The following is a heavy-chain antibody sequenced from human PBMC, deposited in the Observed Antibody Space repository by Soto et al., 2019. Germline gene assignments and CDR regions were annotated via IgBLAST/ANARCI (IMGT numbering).Heavy chain of an antibody. CDR3: ARDPYSGDDLDFDS. J-gene: IGHJ4*02. D-gene: IGHD5-12*01. Sequence: GASVKVSCKASGYTFTSYGISWVRQAPGQGLEWMGWINAGNGNTNYSQKFQGRVTITTDTSASTAYMELSSLRVEDTAVYYCARDPYSGDDLDFDSWGQGTLVTVSS. CDR1: GYTFTSYG. V-gene: IGHV1-18*01. CDR2: INAGNGNT.